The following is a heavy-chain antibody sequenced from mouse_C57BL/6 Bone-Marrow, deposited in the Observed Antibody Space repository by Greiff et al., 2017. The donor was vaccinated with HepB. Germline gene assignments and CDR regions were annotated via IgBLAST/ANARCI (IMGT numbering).Heavy chain of an antibody. CDR3: ARSYYSNFDFDY. CDR2: IYPGSGST. Sequence: QVQLKQPGAELVKPGASVKMSCKASGYTFTSYWITWVKQRPGQGLEWIGDIYPGSGSTNYNEKFKSKATLTVDTSSSTAYMQLSSLTSEDSAVYYCARSYYSNFDFDYWGQGTTLTVSS. D-gene: IGHD2-5*01. V-gene: IGHV1-55*01. CDR1: GYTFTSYW. J-gene: IGHJ2*01.